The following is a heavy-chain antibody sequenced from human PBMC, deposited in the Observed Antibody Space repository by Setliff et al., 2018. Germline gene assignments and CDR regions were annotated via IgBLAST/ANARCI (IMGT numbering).Heavy chain of an antibody. D-gene: IGHD3-10*01. Sequence: PGGSLRLSCGVTGFALSSSWMSWVRQAPGKGLEWLASINPHGTEKYYADSVKGRFTISRDNAKNSLSLQMNNLRTEDTAVYYCFGAGTCSYWGQGTLVTVSS. CDR3: FGAGTCSY. J-gene: IGHJ4*02. V-gene: IGHV3-7*01. CDR1: GFALSSSW. CDR2: INPHGTEK.